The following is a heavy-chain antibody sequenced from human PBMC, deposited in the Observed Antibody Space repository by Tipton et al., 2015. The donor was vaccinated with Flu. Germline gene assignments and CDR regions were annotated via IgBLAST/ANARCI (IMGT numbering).Heavy chain of an antibody. CDR3: VYRIMDG. CDR2: INGDGGTT. D-gene: IGHD3-16*02. CDR1: GFPFDDYA. J-gene: IGHJ6*02. V-gene: IGHV3-43*02. Sequence: SLRLSCAASGFPFDDYAMNWVRQAPGKGLEWVCLINGDGGTTYYADSVKGRFTISRDNSRNSLYLEMNGLRTEDTALYYCVYRIMDGWGQGTTVTVSS.